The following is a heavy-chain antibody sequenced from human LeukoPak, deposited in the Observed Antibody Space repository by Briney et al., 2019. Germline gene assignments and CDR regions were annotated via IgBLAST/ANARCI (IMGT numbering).Heavy chain of an antibody. D-gene: IGHD2-15*01. J-gene: IGHJ4*02. CDR3: ARAYCSGGSCYWGFDY. V-gene: IGHV3-23*01. CDR1: GFEFHIYA. Sequence: GGSLRLSCAASGFEFHIYAMSWVRQAPGKGLEWVSGTNDNGDNTNRADSVKGRFTISRDNSKNTLYLQMNSLRADDTAIYYCARAYCSGGSCYWGFDYWGQGTLVTVSS. CDR2: TNDNGDNT.